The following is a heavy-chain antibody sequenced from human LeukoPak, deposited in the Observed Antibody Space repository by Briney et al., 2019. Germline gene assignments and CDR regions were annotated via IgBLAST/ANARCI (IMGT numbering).Heavy chain of an antibody. CDR3: ARGLGYCTSTTCLLPFDY. D-gene: IGHD2-2*01. Sequence: GGSLRLSCAASGFTVSTYYMTWVRQAPGKGRECVSVIYSGGRTYYADSVKGRVSVSKDNSKNTLYLQMNSLRAEETAMYYCARGLGYCTSTTCLLPFDYWGQGTLVTVSS. J-gene: IGHJ4*02. CDR1: GFTVSTYY. CDR2: IYSGGRT. V-gene: IGHV3-53*01.